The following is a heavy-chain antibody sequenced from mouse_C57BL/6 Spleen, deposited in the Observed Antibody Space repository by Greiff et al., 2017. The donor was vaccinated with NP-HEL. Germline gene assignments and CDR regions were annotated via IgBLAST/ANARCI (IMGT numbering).Heavy chain of an antibody. CDR2: IWSGGST. Sequence: VKLMESGPGLVQPSQSLSITCTVSGFSLTSYGVHWVRQSPGKGLEWLGVIWSGGSTDYNAAFISRLSISKDNSKSQVFFKMNSLQADDTAIYYCARNSDGYFDVWGTGTTVTVSS. V-gene: IGHV2-2*01. J-gene: IGHJ1*03. D-gene: IGHD2-3*01. CDR1: GFSLTSYG. CDR3: ARNSDGYFDV.